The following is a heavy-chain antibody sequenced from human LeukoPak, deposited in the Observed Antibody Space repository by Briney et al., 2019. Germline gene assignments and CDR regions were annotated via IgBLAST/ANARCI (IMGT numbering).Heavy chain of an antibody. Sequence: GGSLRLSCAASGFTLSSHAMHWVRQAPGKGLEWVAVISYDGSNKYYADSVKGRFTISRDNSKNTLYLQMSSLRAEDTAVYYCARAYSYADFDYWGQGTLVTVSS. D-gene: IGHD5-18*01. CDR2: ISYDGSNK. V-gene: IGHV3-30*04. CDR1: GFTLSSHA. CDR3: ARAYSYADFDY. J-gene: IGHJ4*02.